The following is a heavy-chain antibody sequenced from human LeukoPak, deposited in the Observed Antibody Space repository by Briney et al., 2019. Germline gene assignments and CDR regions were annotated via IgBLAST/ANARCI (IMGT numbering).Heavy chain of an antibody. CDR3: ANGYYYGSGRTYGMDV. V-gene: IGHV3-30*02. J-gene: IGHJ6*02. CDR1: GFTFSSYG. Sequence: GGSLRLSCAASGFTFSSYGMHWVRQAPGKGLEWVAFIRYDGSNKYYADSVKGRFTISRDNSKNTLYLQMSSLRAEDTAVYYCANGYYYGSGRTYGMDVWGQGTTVTVSS. CDR2: IRYDGSNK. D-gene: IGHD3-10*01.